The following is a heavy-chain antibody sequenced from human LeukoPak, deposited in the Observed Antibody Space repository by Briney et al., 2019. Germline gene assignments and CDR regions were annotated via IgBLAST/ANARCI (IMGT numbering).Heavy chain of an antibody. D-gene: IGHD2-2*01. CDR2: IIPIFGTA. Sequence: ASVKVSCXASGGTFSSYAISWVRQAPGQGLEWMGRIIPIFGTANYAQKFQGRVTITTDESTSTAYMELSSLRSEDTAVYYCANTRCSSTSCYVYYMDVWGKGTTVTVSS. CDR3: ANTRCSSTSCYVYYMDV. J-gene: IGHJ6*03. CDR1: GGTFSSYA. V-gene: IGHV1-69*05.